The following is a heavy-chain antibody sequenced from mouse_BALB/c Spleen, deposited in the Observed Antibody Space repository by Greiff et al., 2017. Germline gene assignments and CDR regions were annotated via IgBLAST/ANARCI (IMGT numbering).Heavy chain of an antibody. J-gene: IGHJ4*01. D-gene: IGHD1-2*01. Sequence: EVQLQESGPGLVKPSQSLSLTCTVTGYSITSDYAWNWIRQFPGNKLEWMGYISYSGSTSYNPSLKSRISITRDTSKNQFFLQLNSVTTEDTATYYCARDSFYGGYAMDYWGQGTSVTVSS. CDR2: ISYSGST. CDR3: ARDSFYGGYAMDY. CDR1: GYSITSDYA. V-gene: IGHV3-2*02.